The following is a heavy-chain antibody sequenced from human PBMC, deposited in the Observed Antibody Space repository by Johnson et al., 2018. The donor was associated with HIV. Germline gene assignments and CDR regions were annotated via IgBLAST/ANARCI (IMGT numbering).Heavy chain of an antibody. D-gene: IGHD6-13*01. CDR3: AKGRGSNWYTGAFDI. J-gene: IGHJ3*02. Sequence: QVQLVESGGGVVQPGRSLRLSCAASGFSFSTYDMHWVRQAPGKGLEWVAFISHDESTEYYADSVKGRFTISRDNAKNSLYLQMNSLRAEDTALYYCAKGRGSNWYTGAFDIWGQGTMVTVSS. V-gene: IGHV3-30*18. CDR2: ISHDESTE. CDR1: GFSFSTYD.